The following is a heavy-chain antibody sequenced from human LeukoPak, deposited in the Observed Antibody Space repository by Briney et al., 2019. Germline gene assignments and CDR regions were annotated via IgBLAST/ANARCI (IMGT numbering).Heavy chain of an antibody. J-gene: IGHJ4*02. Sequence: GGSLRLSCAASGFTFSGYAMNWVRQAPGKGLEWVSSVSSSSSYIYYADSVKGRFTISRDNAKNSLYLQMNSLRAEDTALYYCARTHYPPAAISAGFDYWGQGTLVTVSS. CDR1: GFTFSGYA. D-gene: IGHD2-2*02. V-gene: IGHV3-21*04. CDR2: VSSSSSYI. CDR3: ARTHYPPAAISAGFDY.